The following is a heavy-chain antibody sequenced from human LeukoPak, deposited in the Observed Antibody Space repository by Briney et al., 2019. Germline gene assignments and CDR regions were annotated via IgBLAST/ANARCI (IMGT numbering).Heavy chain of an antibody. D-gene: IGHD6-13*01. CDR3: ARGPGYSSSWAFDY. V-gene: IGHV4-34*01. CDR2: INHSGST. Sequence: SETLSLTCAVYGGSFSGYYWSGLRQPPGKGLEWMGEINHSGSTNYNPSLTSRGTISVDTSKNQFSLKLSSVTAADTAVYYCARGPGYSSSWAFDYWGQGTLVTVSS. CDR1: GGSFSGYY. J-gene: IGHJ4*02.